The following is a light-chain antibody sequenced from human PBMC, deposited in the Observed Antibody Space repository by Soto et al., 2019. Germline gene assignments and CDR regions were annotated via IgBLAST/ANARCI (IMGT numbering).Light chain of an antibody. CDR2: KAS. Sequence: QMTQSPSTLSGSVGDRVTITCRASQTISSWLAWYQQKPGKAPKLLIYKASTLKSGVPSRFSGSGSGTEFTLTISSLRPDDFATYYCPHYNSYSEAFGQGTKVDIK. CDR3: PHYNSYSEA. CDR1: QTISSW. V-gene: IGKV1-5*03. J-gene: IGKJ1*01.